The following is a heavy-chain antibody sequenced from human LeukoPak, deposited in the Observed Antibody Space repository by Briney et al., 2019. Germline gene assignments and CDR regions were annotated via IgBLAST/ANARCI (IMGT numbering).Heavy chain of an antibody. D-gene: IGHD3-22*01. V-gene: IGHV4-34*01. CDR3: ARGRSLWHYYDSSGNWFNP. J-gene: IGHJ5*02. CDR1: GGSFSGYY. CDR2: INHSGST. Sequence: PSETLSLTCAVYGGSFSGYYWSWIRQPPGKGLEWIGEINHSGSTNYHPSLKSRVTISVDTSKNQFSLKLSSVTAADTAVYYCARGRSLWHYYDSSGNWFNPWGQGTLVTVSS.